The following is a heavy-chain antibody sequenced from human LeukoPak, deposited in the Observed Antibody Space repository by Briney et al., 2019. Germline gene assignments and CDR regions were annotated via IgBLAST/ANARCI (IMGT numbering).Heavy chain of an antibody. J-gene: IGHJ4*02. CDR1: GFTVSSSY. CDR3: ARDQSGWFDY. Sequence: GGSLRLSCAASGFTVSSSYMSWVRQAPGKGLEWVSVIYSGGSTYYADSVKGRFTISRDNSKNTLYLQMNSLRAEDTAVYYCARDQSGWFDYWGQGTLVTVSS. CDR2: IYSGGST. V-gene: IGHV3-53*01. D-gene: IGHD3-10*01.